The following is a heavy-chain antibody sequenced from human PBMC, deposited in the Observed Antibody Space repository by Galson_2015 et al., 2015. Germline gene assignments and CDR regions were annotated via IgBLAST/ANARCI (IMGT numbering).Heavy chain of an antibody. CDR1: GFTVSSSY. J-gene: IGHJ4*02. V-gene: IGHV3-53*01. CDR2: IYSGGST. CDR3: AREGQGSWYNY. D-gene: IGHD6-13*01. Sequence: SLRLSCAASGFTVSSSYMSWVRQAPGKGLEWVSVIYSGGSTYYADSVKGRFTISRDNSKNTLYLQMNSLRAEDTAVYYCAREGQGSWYNYWGQGTLVTVSS.